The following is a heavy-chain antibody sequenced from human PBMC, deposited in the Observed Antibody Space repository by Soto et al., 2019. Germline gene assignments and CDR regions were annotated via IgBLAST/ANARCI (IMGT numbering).Heavy chain of an antibody. CDR3: ARLTGSSWSHFDY. Sequence: GESLKISCKGSGYNFPNYWIGWVRQMPGKGLEWMGIIYPGDSDTRYSPSFQGQVTISGDKSISTAYLQWSSLKASDTAMYYCARLTGSSWSHFDYGGQGTLVTVAS. J-gene: IGHJ4*02. CDR1: GYNFPNYW. V-gene: IGHV5-51*01. D-gene: IGHD6-13*01. CDR2: IYPGDSDT.